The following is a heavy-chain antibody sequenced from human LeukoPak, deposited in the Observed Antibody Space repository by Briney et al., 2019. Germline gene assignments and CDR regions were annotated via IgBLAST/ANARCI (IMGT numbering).Heavy chain of an antibody. J-gene: IGHJ4*02. CDR2: ISGSGGST. D-gene: IGHD6-6*01. CDR1: GFTFSSYA. CDR3: ANPGSSSYLYYFDS. Sequence: PGGSLRLSCAASGFTFSSYAMNWVRQAPGRGLGWVSAISGSGGSTYYADSVNGRSTISRDNSKNTLYRQMTRLRAEDTAVYFCANPGSSSYLYYFDSWGPGTLVTVSS. V-gene: IGHV3-23*01.